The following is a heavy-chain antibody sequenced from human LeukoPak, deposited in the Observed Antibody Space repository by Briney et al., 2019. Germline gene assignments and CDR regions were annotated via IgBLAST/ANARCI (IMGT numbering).Heavy chain of an antibody. CDR3: ARRGSWSNWFDP. Sequence: ASVKVSCKASGGTFSSYAISWVRQAPGQGLEWMGGIIPIFGTANYAQKFQGRVTITADESTSTAYMELSSLRSEDTAVYYCARRGSWSNWFDPWGQGTLVTVSS. V-gene: IGHV1-69*13. D-gene: IGHD6-13*01. CDR2: IIPIFGTA. J-gene: IGHJ5*02. CDR1: GGTFSSYA.